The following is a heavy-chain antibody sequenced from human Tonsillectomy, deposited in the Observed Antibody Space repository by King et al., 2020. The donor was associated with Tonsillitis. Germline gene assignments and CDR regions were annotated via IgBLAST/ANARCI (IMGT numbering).Heavy chain of an antibody. V-gene: IGHV1-69*09. J-gene: IGHJ6*03. CDR3: ARDARYCSGGSCYGYYYYYMDV. CDR2: IIPMLDIT. CDR1: GGIFSSYA. D-gene: IGHD2-15*01. Sequence: QLVQSGAEVKKPGSSVKVSCKVSGGIFSSYAISWVRQAPGQGLEWMGRIIPMLDITNYAQKFQGRVTFTADKSTSTAYMELSSLRSEYTAVYYCARDARYCSGGSCYGYYYYYMDVWGKGPTVTVSS.